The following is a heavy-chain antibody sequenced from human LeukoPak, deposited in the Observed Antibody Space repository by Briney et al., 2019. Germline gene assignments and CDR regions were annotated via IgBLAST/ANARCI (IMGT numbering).Heavy chain of an antibody. CDR3: ARATVHYYDSSGYYGPDDY. V-gene: IGHV1-69*04. CDR1: GGTISSYA. Sequence: SPKLSCKASGGTISSYAISWVRQAPGQGLEWIGRIIPILGIANYAQKFQGRVTITADKSTSTAYMELSSLRSEDTAVYYCARATVHYYDSSGYYGPDDYWGQGTLVTVSS. J-gene: IGHJ4*02. CDR2: IIPILGIA. D-gene: IGHD3-22*01.